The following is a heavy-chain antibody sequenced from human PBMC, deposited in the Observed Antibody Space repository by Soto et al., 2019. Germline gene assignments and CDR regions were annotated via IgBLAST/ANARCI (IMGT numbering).Heavy chain of an antibody. CDR3: ARQPPNIVVVPAAIVLPDMDV. D-gene: IGHD2-2*01. V-gene: IGHV4-39*01. Sequence: SETLSLTCTVSGGSISSSSYYWGWIRQPPGKGLEWIGSIYYSGSTYYNPSLKSRVTISVDTSKNQFSLKLSSVTAADTAVYYCARQPPNIVVVPAAIVLPDMDVWGKGTTVTVSS. J-gene: IGHJ6*03. CDR2: IYYSGST. CDR1: GGSISSSSYY.